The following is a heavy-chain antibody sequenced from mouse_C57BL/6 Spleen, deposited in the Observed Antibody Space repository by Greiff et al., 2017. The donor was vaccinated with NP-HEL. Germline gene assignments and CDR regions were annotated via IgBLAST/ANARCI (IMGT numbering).Heavy chain of an antibody. J-gene: IGHJ2*01. CDR3: ERQRNYPDY. V-gene: IGHV1-42*01. Sequence: VQLKQSGPELVKPGASVKISCKASGYSFTGYYMNWVKQSPEKSLEWIGEINPSTGGTTYNQKFKAKATLTVDKSSSTAYMQLKSLTSEDSAVYYCERQRNYPDYWGQGTTLTVSS. CDR2: INPSTGGT. CDR1: GYSFTGYY.